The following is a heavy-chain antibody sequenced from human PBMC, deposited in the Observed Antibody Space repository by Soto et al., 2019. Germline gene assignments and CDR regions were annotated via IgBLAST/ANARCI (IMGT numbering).Heavy chain of an antibody. CDR1: GFTFSSYV. J-gene: IGHJ4*02. Sequence: EVQLLESGGGLVQPGGSLRLSCAASGFTFSSYVVSWVRQAPGKGLEWVSSISGGAGSTYYADSVKGRFTISRDNSKNTLYLQMNSLRAEDTAVYYCARSGSYSWLPYWGQGTLVTVSS. CDR3: ARSGSYSWLPY. D-gene: IGHD1-26*01. CDR2: ISGGAGST. V-gene: IGHV3-23*01.